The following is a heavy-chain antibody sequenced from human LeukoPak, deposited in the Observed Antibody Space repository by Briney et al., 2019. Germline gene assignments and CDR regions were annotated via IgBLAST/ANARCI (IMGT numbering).Heavy chain of an antibody. Sequence: GESLKISCKGSGYSFTSYWIGWVRQMPGKGLEWMGIIYPGDSDTRYSPSFQGQVTISADKSISTAYLQWSSLKASDTAMYYCAGRGPAGYYSLNYFDYWGQGTLVTVSS. CDR3: AGRGPAGYYSLNYFDY. CDR2: IYPGDSDT. V-gene: IGHV5-51*01. D-gene: IGHD3-9*01. CDR1: GYSFTSYW. J-gene: IGHJ4*02.